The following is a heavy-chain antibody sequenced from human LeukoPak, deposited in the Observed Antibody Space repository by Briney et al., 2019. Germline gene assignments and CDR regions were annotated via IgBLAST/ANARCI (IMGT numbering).Heavy chain of an antibody. CDR3: ARRLTQYDCFDP. J-gene: IGHJ5*02. V-gene: IGHV6-1*01. CDR1: GDSVSSNSVT. Sequence: SQTLSLTCAISGDSVSSNSVTWNWIRQSPSRGLEWLGRTYYRSTWYNDYAVSVRGRITVNPDTSKNQFSLHLNSVTPEDTAVYFCARRLTQYDCFDPWGQGILVTVSS. CDR2: TYYRSTWYN. D-gene: IGHD2-2*01.